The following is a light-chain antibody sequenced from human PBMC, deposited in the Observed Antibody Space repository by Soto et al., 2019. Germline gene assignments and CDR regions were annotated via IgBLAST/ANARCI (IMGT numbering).Light chain of an antibody. Sequence: EIVLTQSPATLSLSPGERATLSCRASQSINIYLAWYQQKPGQAPRLLIYDAFNRATGIPARFSGSGSGTDFTLTISSLEPEDFAVYYCQQRSNWLTFGGGTKVEIK. CDR3: QQRSNWLT. CDR1: QSINIY. CDR2: DAF. J-gene: IGKJ4*01. V-gene: IGKV3-11*01.